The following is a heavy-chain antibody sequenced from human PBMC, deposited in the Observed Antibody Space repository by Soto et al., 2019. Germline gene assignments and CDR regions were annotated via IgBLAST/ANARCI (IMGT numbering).Heavy chain of an antibody. J-gene: IGHJ4*02. Sequence: QLQLQESGPGLVKPSETLSLTCTVSGGSISSSDYFWGWIRQPPGKGLEWIGNIYYSGRTYYNPFLISRVAISADTSKNQFSLKLSSVAAADTAVYYCARRMGYCTSTSCYEYYFDYWGQGTLVTVSS. CDR1: GGSISSSDYF. CDR3: ARRMGYCTSTSCYEYYFDY. D-gene: IGHD2-2*01. V-gene: IGHV4-39*01. CDR2: IYYSGRT.